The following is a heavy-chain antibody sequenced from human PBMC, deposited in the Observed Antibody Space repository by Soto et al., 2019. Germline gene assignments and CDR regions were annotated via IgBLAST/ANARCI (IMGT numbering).Heavy chain of an antibody. Sequence: SETLSLTFAVYGGSFSVYYWSWIRQPPGKGLEWIGEINHSGSTNYNPSLKSRVTISVDTSKNQFSLKLSSVTAADTAVYYCARTRYSSGWYGGEVDYWGQGTLVTVSS. CDR3: ARTRYSSGWYGGEVDY. V-gene: IGHV4-34*01. CDR1: GGSFSVYY. J-gene: IGHJ4*02. D-gene: IGHD6-19*01. CDR2: INHSGST.